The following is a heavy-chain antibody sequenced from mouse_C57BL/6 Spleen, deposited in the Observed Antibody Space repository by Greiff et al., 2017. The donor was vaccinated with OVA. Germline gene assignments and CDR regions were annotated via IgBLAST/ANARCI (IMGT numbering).Heavy chain of an antibody. CDR3: ARPFDY. CDR2: IDPSDSYT. Sequence: QVQLQQPGAELVKPGASVKLSCKASGYTFTSYWMQWVKQRPGQGLEWIGEIDPSDSYTNYNQKFKGKATLTVDTSSSTAYMQRSSLTSEDSAVYYCARPFDYWGQGTTLTVSS. J-gene: IGHJ2*01. V-gene: IGHV1-50*01. CDR1: GYTFTSYW.